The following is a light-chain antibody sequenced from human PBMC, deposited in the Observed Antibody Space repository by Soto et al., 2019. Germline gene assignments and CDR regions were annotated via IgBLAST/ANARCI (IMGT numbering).Light chain of an antibody. Sequence: QSALTQPPSASGSPGQSVTISCTGTSSDFGGYNYVSWYQQHPGKAPKLMIYEVTKLPSGVPDRFSGSKSGNTASLTVSGLQAEDEADYYCSSYTGSNIFYVFGSGTKLTLL. CDR2: EVT. CDR3: SSYTGSNIFYV. CDR1: SSDFGGYNY. V-gene: IGLV2-8*01. J-gene: IGLJ1*01.